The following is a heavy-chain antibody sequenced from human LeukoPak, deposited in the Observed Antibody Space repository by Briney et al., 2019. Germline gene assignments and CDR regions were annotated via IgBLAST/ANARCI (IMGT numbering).Heavy chain of an antibody. V-gene: IGHV3-74*01. J-gene: IGHJ4*02. CDR2: INTDGTTT. CDR1: GFTFSSYS. D-gene: IGHD4-23*01. Sequence: GGSLRLSCAASGFTFSSYSMNWVRQAPGKGLVWVSRINTDGTTTSYADSVRGRFTISRDNAKSTLYLQMSSLRAEDTALYYCARIIQGGNSDYWGQGTLVTVSA. CDR3: ARIIQGGNSDY.